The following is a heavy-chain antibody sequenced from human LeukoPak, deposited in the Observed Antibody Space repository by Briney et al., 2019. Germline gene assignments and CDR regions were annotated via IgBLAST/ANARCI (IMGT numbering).Heavy chain of an antibody. Sequence: ASVKVSCKDSGYTFTSYGISWVRQAPGQGLEWMGWISAYNGNTNYAQKLQGRVTMTTDTSTSTAYMELRSLRSDDTAVYYCARGGYSSSWSLGYYGMDIWGQGTTVTVSS. J-gene: IGHJ6*02. V-gene: IGHV1-18*01. CDR2: ISAYNGNT. D-gene: IGHD6-13*01. CDR1: GYTFTSYG. CDR3: ARGGYSSSWSLGYYGMDI.